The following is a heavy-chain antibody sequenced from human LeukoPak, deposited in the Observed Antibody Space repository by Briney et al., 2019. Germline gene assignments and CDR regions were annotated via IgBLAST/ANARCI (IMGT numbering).Heavy chain of an antibody. CDR2: IYHSGST. CDR3: ARRECSSTSCSENYYYYGMDV. V-gene: IGHV4-30-2*01. CDR1: GGSISSGGYS. D-gene: IGHD2-2*01. Sequence: SETLSLTCAVSGGSISSGGYSWSWIRQPPGKGLEWIGYIYHSGSTYYNPSLKSRVTISVDTSKNQFSLKLSSVTAADTAVYYCARRECSSTSCSENYYYYGMDVWGQGTTVTVSS. J-gene: IGHJ6*02.